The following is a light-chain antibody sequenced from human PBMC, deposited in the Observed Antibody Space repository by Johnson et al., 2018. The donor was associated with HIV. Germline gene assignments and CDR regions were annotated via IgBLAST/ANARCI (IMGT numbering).Light chain of an antibody. CDR3: GTWDSSLSAGGYV. Sequence: QSVLTQPPSVSAAPGQRVTISCSGSSSNIGNNYVSWYQQLPGTAPKLLIYDNNKRPSGIPDRFSGSKSGTSATLDITGLQSGDEADYYCGTWDSSLSAGGYVFGTGTKVTVL. J-gene: IGLJ1*01. V-gene: IGLV1-51*01. CDR1: SSNIGNNY. CDR2: DNN.